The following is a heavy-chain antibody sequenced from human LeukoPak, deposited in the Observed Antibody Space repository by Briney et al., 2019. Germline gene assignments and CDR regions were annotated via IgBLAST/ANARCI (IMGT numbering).Heavy chain of an antibody. Sequence: SETLSLTCSVSGGSISTYYWSWIRQPPGKGLEWIGYISYNGNTNYNPSLKSRVTISVDTSKNQFSLKLSSVTAADTAVYYCARRPQFDGDYWFDPWGQGTLVTVSS. D-gene: IGHD4-17*01. CDR3: ARRPQFDGDYWFDP. CDR1: GGSISTYY. V-gene: IGHV4-59*12. J-gene: IGHJ5*02. CDR2: ISYNGNT.